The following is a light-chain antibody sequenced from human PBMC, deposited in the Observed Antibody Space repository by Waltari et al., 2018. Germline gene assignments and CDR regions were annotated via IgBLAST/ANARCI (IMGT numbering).Light chain of an antibody. CDR1: QSVSDY. V-gene: IGKV3-11*01. CDR3: QQRGNWPPT. J-gene: IGKJ1*01. CDR2: DAS. Sequence: EIVLTQSPGTLYLSPGQRATLSCRASQSVSDYLAWYQQKPGQAPRLLIYDASNRATGIPARFSGVGSGTDFTLTISSLEPEDFAIYYCQQRGNWPPTFGQGTKVEIK.